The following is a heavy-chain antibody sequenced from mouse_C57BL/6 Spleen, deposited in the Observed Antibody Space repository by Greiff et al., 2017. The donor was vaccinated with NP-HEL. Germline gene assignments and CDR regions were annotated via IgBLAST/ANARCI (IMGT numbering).Heavy chain of an antibody. CDR3: ASGGGYSWFAY. CDR1: GFSLTSYG. J-gene: IGHJ3*01. D-gene: IGHD2-3*01. Sequence: VMLVESGPGLVAPSQSLSITCTVSGFSLTSYGVDWVRQSPGKGLEWLGVIWGVGSTNYNSALKSRLSISKDNSKSQVFLKMNSLQTDDTAMYYCASGGGYSWFAYWGQGTLVTVSA. V-gene: IGHV2-6*01. CDR2: IWGVGST.